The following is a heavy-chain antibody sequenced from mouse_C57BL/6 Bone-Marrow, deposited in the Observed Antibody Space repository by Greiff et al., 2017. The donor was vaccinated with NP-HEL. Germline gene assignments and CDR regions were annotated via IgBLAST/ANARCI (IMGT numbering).Heavy chain of an antibody. CDR2: LYPGNSDT. D-gene: IGHD1-1*01. CDR3: TTTVVAPCDY. V-gene: IGHV1-5*01. J-gene: IGHJ2*01. CDR1: GYTFTSYW. Sequence: EVKLVESGTVLARPGASVKMSCKTSGYTFTSYWMHWVKQRPGPGLEWIGALYPGNSDTSYNQKFKGKAKLTAVTSASTAYMELSSLTNEDSAVYYCTTTVVAPCDYWGQGTTLTVSS.